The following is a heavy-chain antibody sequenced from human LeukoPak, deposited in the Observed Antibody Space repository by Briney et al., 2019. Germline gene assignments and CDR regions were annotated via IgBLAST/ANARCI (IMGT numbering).Heavy chain of an antibody. CDR2: INSDGSST. V-gene: IGHV3-74*01. CDR1: GFTFSSYW. CDR3: ARGSVSEKPPN. D-gene: IGHD3-10*01. J-gene: IGHJ4*02. Sequence: GGSLRLSCAASGFTFSSYWMHWVRQAPGKGLVWVSRINSDGSSTSYADSVKGRFTISRDNAKNTLYLQMNSLRAEDTAVYYCARGSVSEKPPNWGQGTLVTVSS.